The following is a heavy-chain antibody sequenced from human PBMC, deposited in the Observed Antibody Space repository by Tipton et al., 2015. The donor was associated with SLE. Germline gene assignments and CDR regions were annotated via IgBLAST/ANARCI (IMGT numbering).Heavy chain of an antibody. CDR1: GFTFSSYA. CDR3: ARVGVTGTLDW. Sequence: SLRLSCAASGFTFSSYAMHWVRQAPGKGLEYVSSISSNGGSTYYADSVKGRFTISRDNSKNTLCLQMGSLRAEDMAVYYCARVGVTGTLDWWGQGTLVTVSS. D-gene: IGHD1-1*01. J-gene: IGHJ4*02. CDR2: ISSNGGST. V-gene: IGHV3-64*02.